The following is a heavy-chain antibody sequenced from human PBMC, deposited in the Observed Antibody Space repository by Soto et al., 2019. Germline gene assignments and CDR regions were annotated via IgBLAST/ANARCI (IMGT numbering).Heavy chain of an antibody. CDR2: IYSGGST. V-gene: IGHV3-53*04. Sequence: EVQLVESGGGLVQPGGSLRLSCAASGFTVSSNYMSWVRQAPGKGLEWVSVIYSGGSTYYADSVKGRFTISRHNSKNTLYLQMNTLRAEDTAVYYCASGDEKWELSPLDYWGQGTLVTVSS. D-gene: IGHD1-26*01. J-gene: IGHJ4*02. CDR1: GFTVSSNY. CDR3: ASGDEKWELSPLDY.